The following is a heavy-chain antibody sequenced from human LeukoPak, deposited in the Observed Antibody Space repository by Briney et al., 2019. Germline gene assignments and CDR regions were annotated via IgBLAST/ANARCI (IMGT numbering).Heavy chain of an antibody. V-gene: IGHV3-74*01. CDR2: INSDGIRT. CDR3: ARGGSGSGYHYYYYYMDV. D-gene: IGHD3-22*01. Sequence: PGGSLRLSCAASGFTFNSFWMYWVRQVPGKVLLWVARINSDGIRTSHADSVQGRFTISRDNANNTLYLQMNSLRVEDTAVYYCARGGSGSGYHYYYYYMDVWGKGTTVTISS. CDR1: GFTFNSFW. J-gene: IGHJ6*03.